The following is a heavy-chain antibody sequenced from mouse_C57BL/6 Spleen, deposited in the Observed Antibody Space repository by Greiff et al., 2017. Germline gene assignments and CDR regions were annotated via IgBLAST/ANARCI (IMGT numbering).Heavy chain of an antibody. Sequence: EVKLMESGEGLVKPGGSLKLSCAASGFTFSSYAMSWVRQTPEKRLEWVAYISSGGDYIYYADTVKGRFTISRDNARNTLYLQMSRLKSEDTAMYYCTRAPSITTVVATRGTFDYWGQGTTLTVSS. J-gene: IGHJ2*01. CDR1: GFTFSSYA. CDR3: TRAPSITTVVATRGTFDY. CDR2: ISSGGDYI. V-gene: IGHV5-9-1*02. D-gene: IGHD1-1*01.